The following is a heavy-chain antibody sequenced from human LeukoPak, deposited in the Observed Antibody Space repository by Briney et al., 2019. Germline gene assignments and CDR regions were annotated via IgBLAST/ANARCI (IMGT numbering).Heavy chain of an antibody. D-gene: IGHD1-26*01. CDR3: ARDLKVGVTVYYGMDV. CDR2: IYSGGST. Sequence: PGGSLRLSCAASGFTVSSNYMSWVRQAPGKGLEWVSVIYSGGSTYNADSVKGRFTISRDNSKNTLYLQMNSLRAEDTAVYYCARDLKVGVTVYYGMDVWGQGTTVTVSS. J-gene: IGHJ6*02. V-gene: IGHV3-53*01. CDR1: GFTVSSNY.